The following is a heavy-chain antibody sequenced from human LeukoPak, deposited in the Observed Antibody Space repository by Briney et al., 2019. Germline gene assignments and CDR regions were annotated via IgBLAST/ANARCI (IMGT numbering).Heavy chain of an antibody. V-gene: IGHV3-23*01. CDR3: VKDRPCETCMPMDA. CDR2: ISGTGATT. D-gene: IGHD2-2*01. CDR1: GFIFNNYA. J-gene: IGHJ6*02. Sequence: GGSLRLSCAASGFIFNNYAMSWVRQAPGKGLEWVSSISGTGATTYYADSVKGRFAISRDNSKNTLYLQMNSLRAEDTAIYYCVKDRPCETCMPMDAWGQGTTVTVSS.